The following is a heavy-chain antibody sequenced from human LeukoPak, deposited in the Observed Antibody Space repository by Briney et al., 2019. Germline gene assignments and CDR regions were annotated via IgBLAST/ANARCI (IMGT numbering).Heavy chain of an antibody. D-gene: IGHD2-2*02. CDR2: IYYSGSI. V-gene: IGHV4-39*07. J-gene: IGHJ5*02. Sequence: ASETLSLTCTVSGGSISSSSYYWGWIRQPPGKGLEWIGSIYYSGSIYYNPSLKSRVTISVDTSKNQFSLKLSSVTAADTAVYYCARAVVPAAIGSGWFDPWGQGTLVTVSS. CDR3: ARAVVPAAIGSGWFDP. CDR1: GGSISSSSYY.